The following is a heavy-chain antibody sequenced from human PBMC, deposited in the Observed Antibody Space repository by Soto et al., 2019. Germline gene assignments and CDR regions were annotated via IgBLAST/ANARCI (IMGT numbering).Heavy chain of an antibody. CDR1: GGSISSGGYS. D-gene: IGHD3-10*01. Sequence: ASETLSLTCAVSGGSISSGGYSWSWIRQPPGKGLEWIGYIYHSGSTYYNPSLKSRVTISVDRSKNQFSLKLSSVTAADTAVYYCAGSITMVRGVITYYYYGMDVWGQGTTVTVS. CDR3: AGSITMVRGVITYYYYGMDV. V-gene: IGHV4-30-2*01. J-gene: IGHJ6*02. CDR2: IYHSGST.